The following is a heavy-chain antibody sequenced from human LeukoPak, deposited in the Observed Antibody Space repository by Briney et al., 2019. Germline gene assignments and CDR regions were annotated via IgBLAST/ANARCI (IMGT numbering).Heavy chain of an antibody. Sequence: GGSLRLSCAASGFTFSSYGMHWVRQAPGKGLEWVAFIRYDGSNKYYADSVKGRFTISRDNSKSTLYLQMNSLRAEDTAVYYCAVEMATPEAIGAFDIWGQGTMVTVSS. CDR1: GFTFSSYG. V-gene: IGHV3-30*02. J-gene: IGHJ3*02. D-gene: IGHD5-24*01. CDR2: IRYDGSNK. CDR3: AVEMATPEAIGAFDI.